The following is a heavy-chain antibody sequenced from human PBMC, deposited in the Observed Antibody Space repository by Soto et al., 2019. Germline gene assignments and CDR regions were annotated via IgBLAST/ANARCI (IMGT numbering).Heavy chain of an antibody. Sequence: GGSLRLSCAASGFTFSSYAMHWVRQAPGKGLEWVAVISYDGSNKYYADSVKGRFTISRDNSKNTLYLQMNSLRADDTAVYYCARVGVVYSSGWYHDYSGQGTLVTGSS. CDR1: GFTFSSYA. V-gene: IGHV3-30-3*01. CDR3: ARVGVVYSSGWYHDY. D-gene: IGHD6-19*01. CDR2: ISYDGSNK. J-gene: IGHJ4*02.